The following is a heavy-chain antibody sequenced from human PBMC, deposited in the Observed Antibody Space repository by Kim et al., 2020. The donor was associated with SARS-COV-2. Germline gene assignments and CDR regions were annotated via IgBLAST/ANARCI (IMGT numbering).Heavy chain of an antibody. V-gene: IGHV3-30-3*01. CDR1: GFTFSSFS. J-gene: IGHJ6*04. D-gene: IGHD3-10*01. Sequence: GGSLRLSCAASGFTFSSFSMHWVRQAPGKGLEWVSVISYDGSNTYYADSVKGRFTISRDNSKNTLYLQMNSLRAEDTAVYYCARGRQRITMVRGVNNPPGRLYYGMDVWGDGAPVTLSS. CDR3: ARGRQRITMVRGVNNPPGRLYYGMDV. CDR2: ISYDGSNT.